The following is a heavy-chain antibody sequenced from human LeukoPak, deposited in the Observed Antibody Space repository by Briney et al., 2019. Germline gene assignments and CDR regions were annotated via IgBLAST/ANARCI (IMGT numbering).Heavy chain of an antibody. J-gene: IGHJ4*02. CDR2: ISGGDGPT. D-gene: IGHD1-20*01. CDR1: GFTFSDYY. CDR3: ATWAGITPY. Sequence: SGGSLRLSCAASGFTFSDYYMTWIRQAPGKGLEWISYISGGDGPTYYADSVKGRFTISRDNAKNSLFLQMNSLRVEDTAVYYCATWAGITPYWGQGTLVTVSS. V-gene: IGHV3-11*01.